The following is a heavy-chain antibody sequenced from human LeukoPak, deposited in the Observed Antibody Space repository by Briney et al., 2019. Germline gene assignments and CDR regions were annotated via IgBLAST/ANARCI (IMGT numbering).Heavy chain of an antibody. Sequence: PGGSLRLSCAASGFTFGSYGMHWVRQAPGKGLEWVAVISYDGSNKYYADSVKGRFTISRDNSKNTLYLQMNSLRAEDTAVYYCAKDRGSWYLDYWGQGTLVTVSS. CDR2: ISYDGSNK. CDR3: AKDRGSWYLDY. D-gene: IGHD6-13*01. CDR1: GFTFGSYG. J-gene: IGHJ4*02. V-gene: IGHV3-30*18.